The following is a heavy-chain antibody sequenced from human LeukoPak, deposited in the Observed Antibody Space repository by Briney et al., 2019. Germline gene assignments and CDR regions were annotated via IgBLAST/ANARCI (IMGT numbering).Heavy chain of an antibody. CDR3: ATWGTYYDFSGSFYSDY. V-gene: IGHV5-51*01. CDR1: GYSFTSYW. CDR2: IYPGDSDT. J-gene: IGHJ4*02. Sequence: GESLKISCKGSGYSFTSYWIGWVRQMPGKGLEWMGIIYPGDSDTRYSPSFQGQVTISADKSISTAYLQWSSLKASDTAMYYCATWGTYYDFSGSFYSDYWGQGTLVTVSS. D-gene: IGHD3-3*01.